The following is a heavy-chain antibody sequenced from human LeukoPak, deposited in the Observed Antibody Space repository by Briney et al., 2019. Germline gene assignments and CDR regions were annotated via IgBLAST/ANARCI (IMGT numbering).Heavy chain of an antibody. CDR1: GGSFSGYY. J-gene: IGHJ6*02. D-gene: IGHD2-2*01. Sequence: SETLSLTCAVYGGSFSGYYWSWIRQPPGKGLEWIGEINHSGSTNYNPSLKSRVTISVDTSKNQFSLKLSSVTAADTAVYYCARGVHIVVVPAANFEFSMDVWGQGTTVTVSS. CDR3: ARGVHIVVVPAANFEFSMDV. CDR2: INHSGST. V-gene: IGHV4-34*01.